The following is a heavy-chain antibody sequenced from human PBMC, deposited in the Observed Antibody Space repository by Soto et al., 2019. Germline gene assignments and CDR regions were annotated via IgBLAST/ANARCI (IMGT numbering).Heavy chain of an antibody. Sequence: LRLSCAASGFTFSSYSMNWVRQAPGKGLEWVSYISSSSSTIYYADSVKGRFTISRDNAKNSLYLQMNSLRAEDTAVYYCARELIVVVPAATSGFDYWGQGTLVTVAS. CDR3: ARELIVVVPAATSGFDY. V-gene: IGHV3-48*01. D-gene: IGHD2-2*01. J-gene: IGHJ4*02. CDR2: ISSSSSTI. CDR1: GFTFSSYS.